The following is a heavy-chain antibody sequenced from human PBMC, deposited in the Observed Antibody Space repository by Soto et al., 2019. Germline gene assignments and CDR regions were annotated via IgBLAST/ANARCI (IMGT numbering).Heavy chain of an antibody. CDR3: ARDWYDYIWGSYRNAFDI. J-gene: IGHJ3*02. CDR2: IWYDGSNK. CDR1: GFTFSSYG. V-gene: IGHV3-33*01. Sequence: PGGSLRLSCAASGFTFSSYGMHWVRQAQGKGLEWVAVIWYDGSNKYYADSVKGRFTISRDNSKNTLYLQMNSLRAEDTAAYYCARDWYDYIWGSYRNAFDIWGQGTMVTVSS. D-gene: IGHD3-16*02.